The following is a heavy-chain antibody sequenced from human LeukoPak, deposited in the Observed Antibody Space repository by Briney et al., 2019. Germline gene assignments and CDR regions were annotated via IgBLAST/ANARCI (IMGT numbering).Heavy chain of an antibody. CDR1: GYTFTSYG. V-gene: IGHV1-18*01. CDR3: ARDSPGIGGSSWLDY. D-gene: IGHD6-13*01. CDR2: ISAYNGNT. J-gene: IGHJ4*02. Sequence: ASVKVSCKVSGYTFTSYGVSWVRQAPGQGLEWMGWISAYNGNTNYAQKLQGRVTVTTDTSTSTAYMELRSLRSDDTAVYYCARDSPGIGGSSWLDYWGQGTLVTVSS.